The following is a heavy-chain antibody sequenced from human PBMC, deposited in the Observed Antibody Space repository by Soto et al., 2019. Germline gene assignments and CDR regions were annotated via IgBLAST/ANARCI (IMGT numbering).Heavy chain of an antibody. J-gene: IGHJ4*02. CDR1: GGSFSGYY. D-gene: IGHD2-8*02. V-gene: IGHV4-34*01. Sequence: QVQLQQWGAGLLKPSETLSLTCAVYGGSFSGYYWTWIRQPPGTGLEWIGEINHSGSTNYNPSLKSRVTISVGTPKNQFSLKLTSVTAADTAVYYCARDKITGLFDYWGQGTLVSVSS. CDR3: ARDKITGLFDY. CDR2: INHSGST.